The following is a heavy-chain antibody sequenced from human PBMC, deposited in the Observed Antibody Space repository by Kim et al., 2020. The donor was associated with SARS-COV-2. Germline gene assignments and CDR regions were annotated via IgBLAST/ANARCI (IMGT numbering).Heavy chain of an antibody. CDR1: GFTFSHDW. V-gene: IGHV3-7*01. CDR2: INQDGGAS. J-gene: IGHJ4*02. CDR3: AGFLFGDNY. D-gene: IGHD3-10*02. Sequence: GGSLRLSCAASGFTFSHDWMPWVRQAPGKGLEWVATINQDGGASYSVASVKGRFTITRNNTKNLHYLQKSSLRVDDTAVYYGAGFLFGDNYCDQAT.